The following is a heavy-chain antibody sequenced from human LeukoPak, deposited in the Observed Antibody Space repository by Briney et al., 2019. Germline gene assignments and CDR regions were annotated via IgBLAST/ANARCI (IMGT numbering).Heavy chain of an antibody. Sequence: GGSLRLSCAASGFTFSSYAMHWVRQAPGKGLEWVAVISYDGSNKYYADSVKGRFTISRDNSKNTLYLQMNSLRAEDTAVYYCARFSSRYFDWSDYWGQGTLVTVSS. CDR1: GFTFSSYA. CDR2: ISYDGSNK. V-gene: IGHV3-30*04. CDR3: ARFSSRYFDWSDY. J-gene: IGHJ4*02. D-gene: IGHD3-9*01.